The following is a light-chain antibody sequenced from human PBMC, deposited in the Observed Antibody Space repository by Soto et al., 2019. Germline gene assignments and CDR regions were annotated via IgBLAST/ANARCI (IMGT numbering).Light chain of an antibody. CDR2: AAS. Sequence: DIQMTQSPSSLSASIGDRVTITCRASQSISNYLNWYQQKPGKVPKLLIYAASNLQSGVPSRFSGSGSGTDFTLTISSLQTEDFSTYYRQQSSSTRLTLGGGPKVEIK. CDR1: QSISNY. V-gene: IGKV1-39*01. CDR3: QQSSSTRLT. J-gene: IGKJ4*01.